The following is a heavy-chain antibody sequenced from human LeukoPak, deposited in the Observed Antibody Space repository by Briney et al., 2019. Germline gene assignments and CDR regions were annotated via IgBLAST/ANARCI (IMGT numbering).Heavy chain of an antibody. CDR2: ISPSSTYI. J-gene: IGHJ4*02. V-gene: IGHV3-21*01. CDR3: ARTQFADY. Sequence: GGSLRLSCAASGFTFSSYSMNWVRQAPGKGLEWVSSISPSSTYISYADSVKGRFTISRDNAKNSVFLQMSSLRTEDTAVYFCARTQFADYWGQGTLVTVSS. D-gene: IGHD5-24*01. CDR1: GFTFSSYS.